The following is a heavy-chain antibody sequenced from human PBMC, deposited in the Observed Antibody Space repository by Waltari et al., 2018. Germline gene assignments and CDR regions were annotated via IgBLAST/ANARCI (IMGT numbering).Heavy chain of an antibody. CDR3: TTGRDEI. V-gene: IGHV3-15*07. J-gene: IGHJ4*02. CDR1: GLGFSDAW. CDR2: IKRQSDGGTT. Sequence: EGQLVESGGGLVKPGGSLRLSWVASGLGFSDAWMNWVRQAPGKGLEWVGRIKRQSDGGTTGYATPVKGRFIISRDDSKNTLSLQMNSLKTEDTAVYYCTTGRDEIWGQGSLVTVSS.